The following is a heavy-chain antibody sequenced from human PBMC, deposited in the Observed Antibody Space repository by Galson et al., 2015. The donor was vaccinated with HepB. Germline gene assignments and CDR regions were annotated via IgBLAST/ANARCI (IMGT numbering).Heavy chain of an antibody. CDR3: ARRAAYYYGSGSWYYFDY. CDR1: GGSISSSSYY. V-gene: IGHV4-39*01. Sequence: LSLTCIVSGGSISSSSYYWGWIRQPPGKGLEWIGSIYYSGSTYYNPSLKSRVTISVDTSKNQFSLKLSSVTAADAAVYYCARRAAYYYGSGSWYYFDYWGQGTLVTVSS. D-gene: IGHD3-10*01. J-gene: IGHJ4*02. CDR2: IYYSGST.